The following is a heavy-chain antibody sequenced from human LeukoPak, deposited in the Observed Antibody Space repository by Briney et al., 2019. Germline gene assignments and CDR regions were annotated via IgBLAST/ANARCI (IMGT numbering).Heavy chain of an antibody. CDR1: GGSTGSDY. V-gene: IGHV4-59*08. Sequence: PSETLSLTCTVSGGSTGSDYWSWIRQPPGKGLEWIAYVYYSGVTSYNPSLKSRVAISIDTSKNQFSLNLSSVTAADTAVYYCARLSLHYSGGSCYRGAFDSWGQGTLVTVSS. J-gene: IGHJ4*02. CDR2: VYYSGVT. CDR3: ARLSLHYSGGSCYRGAFDS. D-gene: IGHD2-15*01.